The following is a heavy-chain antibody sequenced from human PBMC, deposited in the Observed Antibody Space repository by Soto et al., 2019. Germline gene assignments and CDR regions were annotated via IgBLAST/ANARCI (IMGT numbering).Heavy chain of an antibody. J-gene: IGHJ3*02. CDR1: GYTFTSYD. Sequence: ASVKVSCKASGYTFTSYDINWVRQATGQGLEWMGWMNPNSGNTGYAQKFQGRVAMTRNTSISTAYMELSSLRSEDTAVYYCARGDIIVGLSGDAFDIWGQGTMVTVSS. CDR2: MNPNSGNT. D-gene: IGHD1-26*01. V-gene: IGHV1-8*01. CDR3: ARGDIIVGLSGDAFDI.